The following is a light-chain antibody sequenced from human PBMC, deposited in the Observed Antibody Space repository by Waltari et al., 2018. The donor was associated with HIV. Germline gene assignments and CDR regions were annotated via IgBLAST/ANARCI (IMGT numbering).Light chain of an antibody. Sequence: QSALTQPASVSGSPGQSITISCTGTNSDVGGYNYVSWYQHHPGKAPKLIIYEVTTRPSGVSNRFSGSKSGNTASLTISGLQAEDEADYYCNSYTTGTAWVFGGGTKLTVL. V-gene: IGLV2-14*01. CDR2: EVT. CDR3: NSYTTGTAWV. CDR1: NSDVGGYNY. J-gene: IGLJ3*02.